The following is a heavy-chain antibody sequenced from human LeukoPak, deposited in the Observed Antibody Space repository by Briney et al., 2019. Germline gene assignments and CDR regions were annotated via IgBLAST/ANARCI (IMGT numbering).Heavy chain of an antibody. V-gene: IGHV5-51*01. J-gene: IGHJ4*02. CDR2: IYPGDSDT. CDR1: GYSFTTYW. Sequence: GESLKISCKGSGYSFTTYWIGWVRQIPGKGPEWMGIIYPGDSDTRYSPSFQGQVTISADKPITTAYLQWRRLKASDTAMYYCARRAAGLDYWGQGTLVTVSS. CDR3: ARRAAGLDY. D-gene: IGHD6-13*01.